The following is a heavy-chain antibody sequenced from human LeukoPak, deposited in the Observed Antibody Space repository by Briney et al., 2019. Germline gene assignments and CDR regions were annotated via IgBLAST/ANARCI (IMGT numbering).Heavy chain of an antibody. Sequence: PGGSLRLSCAASGFTFTSYGMHWVRQAPGKGLEWVAVISYDVSDKYYVDSVKGRFTISRDTSKNTLYLQMNSLRAEDTAVYYCARDRGSGYNWNDVLDYWGQGTLVTVSS. CDR1: GFTFTSYG. CDR2: ISYDVSDK. V-gene: IGHV3-30*03. J-gene: IGHJ4*02. CDR3: ARDRGSGYNWNDVLDY. D-gene: IGHD1-20*01.